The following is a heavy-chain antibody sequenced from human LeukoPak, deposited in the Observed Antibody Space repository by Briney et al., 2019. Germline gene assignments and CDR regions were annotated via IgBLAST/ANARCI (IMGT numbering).Heavy chain of an antibody. Sequence: GGSLRLSCAASGFTVSSNYMSWVRQVPGKGPEWVSAISGSGGSTNYADSVKGRFTISRDNSKNTLYLQMNSLRAEDTAVYYCACSGYCSGGSCYLRYWYFDLWGRGTLVTVSS. J-gene: IGHJ2*01. D-gene: IGHD2-15*01. CDR1: GFTVSSNY. CDR2: ISGSGGST. CDR3: ACSGYCSGGSCYLRYWYFDL. V-gene: IGHV3-23*01.